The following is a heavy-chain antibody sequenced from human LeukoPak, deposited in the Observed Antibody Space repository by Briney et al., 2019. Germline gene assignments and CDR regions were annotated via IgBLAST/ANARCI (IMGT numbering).Heavy chain of an antibody. Sequence: GGSLRLSCAASGFNFSSYAMSWVRQAPGKGLEWVSAISGSGGSTYYADSVKGRFTISRDNSKNTLYLQMNSLRAEDTAVYYCAKDSEGASGWYVVGIDYWGQGTLVTVSS. CDR3: AKDSEGASGWYVVGIDY. J-gene: IGHJ4*02. D-gene: IGHD6-19*01. CDR1: GFNFSSYA. V-gene: IGHV3-23*01. CDR2: ISGSGGST.